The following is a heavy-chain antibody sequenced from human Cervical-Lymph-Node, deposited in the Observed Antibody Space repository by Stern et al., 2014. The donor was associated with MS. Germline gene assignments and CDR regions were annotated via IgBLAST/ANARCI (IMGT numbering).Heavy chain of an antibody. V-gene: IGHV4-59*01. CDR3: ARGATQAFDP. CDR1: GGSISSYY. CDR2: IYYSGST. Sequence: QLQLQESGPGLVQPSETLSLTCTVSGGSISSYYWSWIRQPPGKGLEWIGYIYYSGSTTYNPSLKSRVTLYVDTSKNQFSLKLSSVTAADTAVYYCARGATQAFDPWGQGTLVTVSS. J-gene: IGHJ5*02.